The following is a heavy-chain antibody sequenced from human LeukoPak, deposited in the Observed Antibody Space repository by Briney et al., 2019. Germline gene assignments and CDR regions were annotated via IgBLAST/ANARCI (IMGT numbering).Heavy chain of an antibody. D-gene: IGHD3-10*01. CDR3: ARMEYYYGSGSYNY. V-gene: IGHV4-34*01. Sequence: LSDTLSLTCAAYGGSFSGYYWSWIRQPPGKGLEWIGIINHSGSTNNNASLKSRIAISVDTSKNKFSLKLSTVPGADAAVYYCARMEYYYGSGSYNYWGQGTLVTVSS. CDR1: GGSFSGYY. J-gene: IGHJ4*02. CDR2: INHSGST.